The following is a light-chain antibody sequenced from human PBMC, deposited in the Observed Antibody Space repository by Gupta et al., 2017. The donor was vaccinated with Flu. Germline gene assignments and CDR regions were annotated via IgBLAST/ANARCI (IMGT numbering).Light chain of an antibody. Sequence: QSALTQPAPVSGSPGQSITIPCTGTSSDVGCYNYVSWYQQHPGKAPKLMIYEVSNRPSGVSNRFSGSKSGNTASLTISGLQAEDEADYYCSSYTSSSRVFGGGTKLTVL. CDR3: SSYTSSSRV. CDR2: EVS. J-gene: IGLJ3*02. V-gene: IGLV2-14*01. CDR1: SSDVGCYNY.